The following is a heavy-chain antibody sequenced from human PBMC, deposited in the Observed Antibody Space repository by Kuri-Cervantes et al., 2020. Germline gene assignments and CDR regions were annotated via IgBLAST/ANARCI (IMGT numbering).Heavy chain of an antibody. V-gene: IGHV4-34*01. CDR3: ASLGRAFDY. J-gene: IGHJ4*02. CDR2: INHSGST. D-gene: IGHD5-24*01. CDR1: GGSFSGYH. Sequence: GSLRLSCAVYGGSFSGYHWSWIRQPPGKGLEWIGEINHSGSTNYNPSLKSRVTMSVDTSKNQFSPKLSSVTAADAAVYYCASLGRAFDYWGQGTLVTVSS.